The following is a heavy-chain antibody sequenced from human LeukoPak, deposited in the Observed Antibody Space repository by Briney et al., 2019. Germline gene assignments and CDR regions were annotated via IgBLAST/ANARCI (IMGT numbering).Heavy chain of an antibody. D-gene: IGHD5-18*01. CDR3: ARPRTAMGTPFDY. Sequence: ASVKVSCKASGYTFTGYYMHWVRQAPGQGLEWMGWINPNSGGTNYAQKFQGRVTMTRDTSISTAYMELSRLRSDDTAVYYCARPRTAMGTPFDYWGQGTLVTVSS. CDR1: GYTFTGYY. J-gene: IGHJ4*02. V-gene: IGHV1-2*02. CDR2: INPNSGGT.